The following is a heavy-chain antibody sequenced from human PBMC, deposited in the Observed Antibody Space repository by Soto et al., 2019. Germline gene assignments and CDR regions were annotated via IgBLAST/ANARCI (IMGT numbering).Heavy chain of an antibody. CDR2: ISSTGRTI. V-gene: IGHV3-11*01. Sequence: QVQLVESGGGLVKPGGSLRLSCGASGFTFSNYYMSWIRQAPGKGLEWVSYISSTGRTIYYADSVKGRFTVSRDNAQNSLSLKLNSLRVEDRAVYYCARSYSSGWEFDYWGQGTQVTVSS. J-gene: IGHJ4*02. D-gene: IGHD6-19*01. CDR1: GFTFSNYY. CDR3: ARSYSSGWEFDY.